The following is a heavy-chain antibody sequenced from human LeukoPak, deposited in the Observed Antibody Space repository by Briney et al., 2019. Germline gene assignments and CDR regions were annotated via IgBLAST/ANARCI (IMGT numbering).Heavy chain of an antibody. J-gene: IGHJ4*02. V-gene: IGHV4-59*08. CDR3: ARHGPIGYGSGSYTKFDY. CDR2: IYYSGST. Sequence: SETLSLTCTVSGGSISSYYWSWIRQPPGKGLEWIGCIYYSGSTNYNPSLKSRVTISVDTSKNQFSLKLSSVTAADTAVYYCARHGPIGYGSGSYTKFDYWGQGTLVTVSS. CDR1: GGSISSYY. D-gene: IGHD3-10*01.